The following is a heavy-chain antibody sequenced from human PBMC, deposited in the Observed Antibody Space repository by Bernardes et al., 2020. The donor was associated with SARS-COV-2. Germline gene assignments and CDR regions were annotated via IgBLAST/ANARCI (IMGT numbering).Heavy chain of an antibody. J-gene: IGHJ6*02. CDR2: IKQDGSEK. Sequence: GGSLRLSCAASGFTFSSYCMSWVRQAPGKGLEWVANIKQDGSEKYYVDSVKGRFTISRDNAKNSLYLQMNSLRAEDTAVYYCARETFTSGHYYYYYGMDVWGQGTTVTVSS. V-gene: IGHV3-7*01. CDR3: ARETFTSGHYYYYYGMDV. D-gene: IGHD6-19*01. CDR1: GFTFSSYC.